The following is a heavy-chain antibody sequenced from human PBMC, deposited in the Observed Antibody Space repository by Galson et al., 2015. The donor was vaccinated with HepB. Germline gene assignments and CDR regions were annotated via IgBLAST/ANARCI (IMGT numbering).Heavy chain of an antibody. CDR2: ISAYNGNT. D-gene: IGHD4-17*01. CDR1: GYTFTSYG. V-gene: IGHV1-18*04. Sequence: SVKVSCKASGYTFTSYGISWVRQAPGQGLEWMGWISAYNGNTNYAQKLQGRVTMTTDTSTSTAYMELRSLRSDDTAVYYCARYGDYVDYYYYGMDVWGQGTTVTVSS. J-gene: IGHJ6*02. CDR3: ARYGDYVDYYYYGMDV.